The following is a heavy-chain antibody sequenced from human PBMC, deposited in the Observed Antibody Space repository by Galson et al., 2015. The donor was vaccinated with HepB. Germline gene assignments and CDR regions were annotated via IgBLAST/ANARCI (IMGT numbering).Heavy chain of an antibody. CDR3: VSLGPPEEGNYFDY. Sequence: SLRLSCAASGFTFSSYAMHWVRQAPGKGLEWVAVISYDGSNKYYADSVKGRFTISRDNSKNTLYLQMNSLRAEDTAVYYCVSLGPPEEGNYFDYWGQGTLVTVSS. V-gene: IGHV3-30-3*01. J-gene: IGHJ4*02. CDR1: GFTFSSYA. CDR2: ISYDGSNK.